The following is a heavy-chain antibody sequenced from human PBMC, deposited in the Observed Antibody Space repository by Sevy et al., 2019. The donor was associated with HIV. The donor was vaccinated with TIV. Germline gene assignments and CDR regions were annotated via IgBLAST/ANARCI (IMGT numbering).Heavy chain of an antibody. CDR1: GFTFSSYD. Sequence: GGSLRLSCAASGFTFSSYDMHWVRQATGKGLEWVSAIGTAGDRYYPGSVKGRLTISRENAKNPLYLRMNSLRAGDRAVYYCARGKKAYYVASGYSSGAFDIWGQGTMVTVSS. CDR2: IGTAGDR. CDR3: ARGKKAYYVASGYSSGAFDI. V-gene: IGHV3-13*05. J-gene: IGHJ3*02. D-gene: IGHD3-22*01.